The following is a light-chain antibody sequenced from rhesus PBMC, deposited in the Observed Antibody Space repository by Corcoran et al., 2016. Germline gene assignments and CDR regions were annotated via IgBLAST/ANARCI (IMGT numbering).Light chain of an antibody. CDR3: QQYSSRPYS. Sequence: DIQMTQSPSSLSASVGDTVTITCRASQGISSWLAWDQQKPGKAPKLLIYKASSLQSGVPSRFSGSGAGTDFTLTISSLQSEDFATYYCQQYSSRPYSFGQGTKVEIK. CDR2: KAS. J-gene: IGKJ2*01. V-gene: IGKV1-22*01. CDR1: QGISSW.